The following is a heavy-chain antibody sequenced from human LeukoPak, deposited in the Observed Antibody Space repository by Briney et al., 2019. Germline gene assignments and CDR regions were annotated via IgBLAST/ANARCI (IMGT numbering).Heavy chain of an antibody. D-gene: IGHD3-10*01. CDR1: GGSISSGDYY. CDR2: MYYSGST. J-gene: IGHJ4*02. Sequence: SETLSLTCTVSGGSISSGDYYWSWIRQPPGKGLEWIAYMYYSGSTYYNPSLKSRVTMSADTSKNQFSLKLSSVTAADTAVYYCARVDTMVRGVIISLYYFDYWGQGTLVTVSS. V-gene: IGHV4-30-4*01. CDR3: ARVDTMVRGVIISLYYFDY.